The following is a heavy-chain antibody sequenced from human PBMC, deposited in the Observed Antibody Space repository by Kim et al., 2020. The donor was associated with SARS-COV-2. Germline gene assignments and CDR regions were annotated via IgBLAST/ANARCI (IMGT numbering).Heavy chain of an antibody. Sequence: ASVKVSCKASGYTFTSYGISWVRQAPGQGLEWMGWISAYNGNTYYAQKLQGRVTMTTDTSTSTAYMELRSLRSDDTAVYYCARVTSHLPGIAVAGTYYFDYWGQGTLVTVSS. D-gene: IGHD6-19*01. V-gene: IGHV1-18*01. CDR3: ARVTSHLPGIAVAGTYYFDY. CDR2: ISAYNGNT. J-gene: IGHJ4*02. CDR1: GYTFTSYG.